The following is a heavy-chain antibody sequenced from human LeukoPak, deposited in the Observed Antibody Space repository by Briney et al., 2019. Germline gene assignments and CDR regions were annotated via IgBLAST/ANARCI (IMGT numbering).Heavy chain of an antibody. CDR1: GFTFSSYT. J-gene: IGHJ3*02. V-gene: IGHV3-21*04. D-gene: IGHD1-26*01. CDR2: ISSSSSYI. CDR3: ARVGGSWKDAFDI. Sequence: GGSLRLSCADSGFTFSSYTMNWVRQAPGKGLEWVSSISSSSSYIYHADSVKGRFTISRDNAKNSLYLQMNSLRAEDTAVYYCARVGGSWKDAFDIWGQGTMVTVSS.